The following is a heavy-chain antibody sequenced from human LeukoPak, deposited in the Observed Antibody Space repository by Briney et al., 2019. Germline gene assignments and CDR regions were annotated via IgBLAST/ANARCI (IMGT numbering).Heavy chain of an antibody. CDR1: GGSISSYY. V-gene: IGHV4-59*12. J-gene: IGHJ4*02. Sequence: PSETLSLTCTVSGGSISSYYWSWIRQPPGKGLEWIGYIYYSGSTNYNPSLKSRVTISVDTSKNQFSPRLSSVTAADTAVYYCATLAPRKTFDFWGQGTLVTVSS. CDR3: ATLAPRKTFDF. D-gene: IGHD6-6*01. CDR2: IYYSGST.